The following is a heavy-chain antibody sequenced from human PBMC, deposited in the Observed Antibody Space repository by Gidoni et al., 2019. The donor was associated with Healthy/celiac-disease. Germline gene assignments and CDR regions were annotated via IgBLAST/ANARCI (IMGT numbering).Heavy chain of an antibody. CDR3: AREDGSYLGY. J-gene: IGHJ4*02. Sequence: QVQLVESGGGLVQPGRSLRLPCAASGFNFSSDGMHWVRQAPGKGLEWVAVISYDGSNKYYADSVKGRFTISRDNSKNTLYLQMNSLRAEDTAVYYCAREDGSYLGYWGQGTLVTVSS. D-gene: IGHD1-26*01. CDR2: ISYDGSNK. CDR1: GFNFSSDG. V-gene: IGHV3-30*03.